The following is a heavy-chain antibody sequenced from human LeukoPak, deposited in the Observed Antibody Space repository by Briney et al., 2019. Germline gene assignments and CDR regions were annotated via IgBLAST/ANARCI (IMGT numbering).Heavy chain of an antibody. J-gene: IGHJ5*02. CDR3: ARAWINWVDP. D-gene: IGHD2-2*03. CDR2: INSDGSSI. V-gene: IGHV3-74*01. Sequence: GGSLRLSCAASRFTFSSYWMHWVRQAPGKGLVWVSRINSDGSSICYADSVKGRFTISRDNAKNTLYLQMNSLRAEDTAVYYCARAWINWVDPWGQGTLVTVSS. CDR1: RFTFSSYW.